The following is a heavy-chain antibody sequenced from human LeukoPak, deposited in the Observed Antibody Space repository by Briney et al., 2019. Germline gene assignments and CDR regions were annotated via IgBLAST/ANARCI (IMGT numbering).Heavy chain of an antibody. D-gene: IGHD5-24*01. V-gene: IGHV4-31*03. Sequence: SETLSLTCTVSGASINSGDHYWSWFRQHSGKGLEWIGFIHDSGTRYYNPSLERRLTISVDTSKNQFSVDLSSVTAADTAVYYCARAEMATIFSHYFDYWGQGTLVTVSS. CDR3: ARAEMATIFSHYFDY. J-gene: IGHJ4*02. CDR2: IHDSGTR. CDR1: GASINSGDHY.